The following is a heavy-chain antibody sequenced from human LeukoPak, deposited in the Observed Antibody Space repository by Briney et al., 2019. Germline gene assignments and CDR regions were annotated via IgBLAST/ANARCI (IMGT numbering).Heavy chain of an antibody. D-gene: IGHD6-13*01. CDR3: AKDPAAWGSSPDAFDI. J-gene: IGHJ3*02. CDR1: GFIFSSYA. CDR2: ISGSGSST. Sequence: GSLRLSCAASGFIFSSYAMSWVRQAPGKGLEWVSTISGSGSSTYYADSVKGRFTISRDNSKNTLYLQMNSLRAEDTAVYYCAKDPAAWGSSPDAFDIWGQGTMVTVSS. V-gene: IGHV3-23*01.